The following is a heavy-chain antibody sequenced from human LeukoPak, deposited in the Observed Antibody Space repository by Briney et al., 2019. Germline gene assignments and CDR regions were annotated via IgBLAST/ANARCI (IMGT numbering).Heavy chain of an antibody. J-gene: IGHJ4*02. D-gene: IGHD3-22*01. V-gene: IGHV3-48*03. CDR3: ARGYYDSSGYERFDY. CDR1: GFTFSGYE. CDR2: ISSSGSTI. Sequence: GGSLRLSCAASGFTFSGYEMNWVRQAPGKGLEWVSYISSSGSTIYYADSVKGRFTISRDNAKNSLYLQMNSLRAEDTAVYYCARGYYDSSGYERFDYWGQGTLVTVSS.